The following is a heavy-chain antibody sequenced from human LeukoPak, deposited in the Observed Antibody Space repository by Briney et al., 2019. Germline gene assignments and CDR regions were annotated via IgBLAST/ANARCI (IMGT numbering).Heavy chain of an antibody. CDR1: GFSFSAYP. D-gene: IGHD5-18*01. CDR2: ISASGDVT. CDR3: AKFIQPGEYYGMDV. Sequence: PGGSLRLSCAASGFSFSAYPMGWVRQAPGKGLQWLSGISASGDVTFHADRVKGRFAISRDNSKNTLYLQMNSLRAEDTAVYYCAKFIQPGEYYGMDVWGQGTTVTVSS. J-gene: IGHJ6*02. V-gene: IGHV3-23*01.